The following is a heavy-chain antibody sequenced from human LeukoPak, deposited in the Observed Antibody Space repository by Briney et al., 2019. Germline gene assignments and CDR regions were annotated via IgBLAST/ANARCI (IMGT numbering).Heavy chain of an antibody. CDR1: GVTFSSYV. J-gene: IGHJ3*02. V-gene: IGHV3-23*01. Sequence: GGSLRLSCEASGVTFSSYVMSWVRQAPGKGPEWVSGISGRGGGTYYADSVKGRFAISRDNSKNTLYLQMNSLRAEHTAVYYCVQEGPRGLAFDIWGQGTKVTVSS. CDR3: VQEGPRGLAFDI. CDR2: ISGRGGGT.